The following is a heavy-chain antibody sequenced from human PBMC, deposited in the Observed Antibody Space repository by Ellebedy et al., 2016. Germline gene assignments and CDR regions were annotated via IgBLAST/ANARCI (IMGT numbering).Heavy chain of an antibody. V-gene: IGHV3-74*01. J-gene: IGHJ3*02. D-gene: IGHD1-26*01. CDR2: INSDGSST. CDR3: ARESDNIVGGHDAFDI. CDR1: GFTFSSYW. Sequence: GESLKISCAASGFTFSSYWMHWVRQAPGKGLVWVSRINSDGSSTSYADSVKGRFTISRDNAKNTLYLQMNSLRAEDTAVYYCARESDNIVGGHDAFDIWGQGTMVTVSS.